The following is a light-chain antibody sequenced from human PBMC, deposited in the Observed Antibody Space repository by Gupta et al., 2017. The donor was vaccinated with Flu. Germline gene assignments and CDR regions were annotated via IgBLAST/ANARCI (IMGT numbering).Light chain of an antibody. CDR2: LGS. V-gene: IGKV2-28*01. J-gene: IGKJ2*01. CDR1: QSLLHSNGYNY. Sequence: DIVMNQSPLSLPVTPGEPASISCRSSQSLLHSNGYNYLDWYLQKPGQSPQLLIYLGSNRASGVPDRFSGSGSGTDFTLKISRVEAEDVGVYYCRQALQTPRNFGQGTKLEIK. CDR3: RQALQTPRN.